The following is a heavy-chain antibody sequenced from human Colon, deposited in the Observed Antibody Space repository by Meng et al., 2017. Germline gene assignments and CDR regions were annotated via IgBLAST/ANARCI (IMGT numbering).Heavy chain of an antibody. V-gene: IGHV4-4*02. CDR2: VYHRGDT. CDR3: GRDQGRQLINH. Sequence: LQWAAPVLVTPAGTLSLTCTVSGDSISSDIWWSWVRPPPGKGLEWIGEVYHRGDTNYNPSLKSRVVISVDRSKNQFSLNLSSVTAADTAVYYCGRDQGRQLINHWGQGTLVTVSS. J-gene: IGHJ4*02. D-gene: IGHD1-1*01. CDR1: GDSISSDIW.